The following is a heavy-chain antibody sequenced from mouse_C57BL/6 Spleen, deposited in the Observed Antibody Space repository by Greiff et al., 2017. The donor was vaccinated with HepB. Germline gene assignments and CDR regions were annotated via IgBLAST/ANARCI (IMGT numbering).Heavy chain of an antibody. CDR1: GYAFSSYW. Sequence: VKLQQSGAELVKPGASVKISCKASGYAFSSYWMNWVKQRPGKGLEWIGQIYPGDGDTNYNGKFKGKATLTADKSSSTAYMQLSSLTSEDSAVYICARGGGSSYDYFDYWGQGTTLTVSS. J-gene: IGHJ2*01. CDR2: IYPGDGDT. V-gene: IGHV1-80*01. CDR3: ARGGGSSYDYFDY. D-gene: IGHD1-1*01.